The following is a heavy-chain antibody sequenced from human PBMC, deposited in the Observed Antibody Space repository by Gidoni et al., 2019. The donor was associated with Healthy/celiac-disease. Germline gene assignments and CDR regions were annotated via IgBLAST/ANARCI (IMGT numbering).Heavy chain of an antibody. CDR2: INHSGST. CDR3: ARGQPMIVVGYYYYYGMDV. CDR1: GGSFSGYY. D-gene: IGHD3-22*01. Sequence: QVQLQQWGAGLLKPSETLSLTCAVYGGSFSGYYWSWIRQPPGKGLEWIGEINHSGSTNYNPSLKSRVTISVDTSKNQFSLKLSSVTAADTAVYYCARGQPMIVVGYYYYYGMDVWGQGTTVTVSS. V-gene: IGHV4-34*01. J-gene: IGHJ6*02.